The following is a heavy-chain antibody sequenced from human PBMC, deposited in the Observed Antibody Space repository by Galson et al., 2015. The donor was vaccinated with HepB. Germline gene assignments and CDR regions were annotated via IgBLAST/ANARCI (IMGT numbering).Heavy chain of an antibody. CDR2: IIPIFGTA. CDR3: ARIGYCSGGSCPTKGGGHNWFDP. J-gene: IGHJ5*02. V-gene: IGHV1-69*13. D-gene: IGHD2-15*01. CDR1: GGTFSSYA. Sequence: SVKVSCKASGGTFSSYAISWVRQAPGQGLEWMGGIIPIFGTANYAQKFQGRVTITADESTSTAYMELSSLRSEDTAVYYCARIGYCSGGSCPTKGGGHNWFDPWGQGTLVTVSS.